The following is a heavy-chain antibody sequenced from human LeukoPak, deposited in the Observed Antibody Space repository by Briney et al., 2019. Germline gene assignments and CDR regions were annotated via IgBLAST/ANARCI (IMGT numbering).Heavy chain of an antibody. CDR2: ISGSGGST. D-gene: IGHD3-3*01. V-gene: IGHV3-23*01. J-gene: IGHJ5*02. CDR1: GFTFSSYA. CDR3: ANSGGGSFGVVIDNWFDP. Sequence: GGSLTLSCAASGFTFSSYAMSWVRQAPGKGLEWVSAISGSGGSTYYADSVKGRFTISRDNSKNTLYLHMNSLRAEDTAVYYCANSGGGSFGVVIDNWFDPWGQGTLVTVSS.